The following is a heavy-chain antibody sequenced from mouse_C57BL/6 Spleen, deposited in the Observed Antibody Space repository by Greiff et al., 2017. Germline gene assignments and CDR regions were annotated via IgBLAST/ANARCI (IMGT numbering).Heavy chain of an antibody. CDR1: GFTFSDSG. CDR2: ISSGSSTI. Sequence: EVQLVESGGGLVKPGGSLKLSCAASGFTFSDSGMHWVRQAPEKGLEWVAYISSGSSTIYYADTVKGRFTISRDNAKNTLFLQMTSLRSEDTAMYYCAREETGTGAMDYCGQGASVTVSS. D-gene: IGHD4-1*01. CDR3: AREETGTGAMDY. V-gene: IGHV5-17*01. J-gene: IGHJ4*01.